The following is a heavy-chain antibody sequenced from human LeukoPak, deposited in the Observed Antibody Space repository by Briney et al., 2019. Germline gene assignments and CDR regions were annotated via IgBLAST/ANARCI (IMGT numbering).Heavy chain of an antibody. CDR2: SSADGSSA. D-gene: IGHD1-26*01. J-gene: IGHJ4*02. CDR3: TRVVGGSTGLLGS. V-gene: IGHV3-74*01. CDR1: GFTLSGYW. Sequence: GGSLRLSCTASGFTLSGYWMHWVRHAPGKGLVWVSRSSADGSSAVYADSVKGRFTISRDNARNTLYLQMNSLRPEDTATYFSTRVVGGSTGLLGSWGQGTLVTVSS.